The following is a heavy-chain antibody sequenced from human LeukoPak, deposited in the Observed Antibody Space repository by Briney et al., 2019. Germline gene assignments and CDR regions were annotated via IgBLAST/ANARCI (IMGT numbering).Heavy chain of an antibody. CDR1: GYSISMGYY. CDR2: INHSGST. Sequence: SETLSLTCTVSGYSISMGYYWSWIRQPPGKGLEWIGEINHSGSTNYNPSLKSRVTISVDTSKNQFSLKLSSVTAADTAVYYCARAGFGSSWCFDYWGQGTLVTVSS. V-gene: IGHV4-34*01. CDR3: ARAGFGSSWCFDY. J-gene: IGHJ4*02. D-gene: IGHD6-13*01.